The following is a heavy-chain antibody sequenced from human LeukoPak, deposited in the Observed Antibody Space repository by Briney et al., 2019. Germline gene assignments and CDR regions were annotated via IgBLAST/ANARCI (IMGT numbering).Heavy chain of an antibody. V-gene: IGHV4-59*01. J-gene: IGHJ5*02. CDR3: VRARITMVRGVIHPDWFDP. CDR2: ISYTGNT. CDR1: GGSISPYF. Sequence: SETLSLTCTVSGGSISPYFWSWIRQPPGKGLEWIGYISYTGNTNYNPSLKSRVTISVDTSKNQFSLQLTSVIAADTAVYYCVRARITMVRGVIHPDWFDPGGQGTLVTVSS. D-gene: IGHD3-10*01.